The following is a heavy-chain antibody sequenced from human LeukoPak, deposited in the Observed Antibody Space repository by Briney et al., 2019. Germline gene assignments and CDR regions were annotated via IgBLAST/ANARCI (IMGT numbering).Heavy chain of an antibody. J-gene: IGHJ5*02. CDR1: GGSISSGVYS. CDR2: IYYGGNT. D-gene: IGHD6-13*01. Sequence: SETLSLTCAVSGGSISSGVYSWSWVRQPPGKGLEWIGYIYYGGNTYYNPSLKSRLTISLDTSNTQFSLKLSSVTAADTAVYYCARARPNGIAAAGTGWFDPWGQGTLVTVSS. V-gene: IGHV4-30-4*07. CDR3: ARARPNGIAAAGTGWFDP.